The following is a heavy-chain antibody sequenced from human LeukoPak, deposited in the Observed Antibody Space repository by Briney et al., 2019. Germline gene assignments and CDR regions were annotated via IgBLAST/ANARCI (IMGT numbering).Heavy chain of an antibody. CDR1: GFTCEDYA. Sequence: GGSLRRSCTTAGFTCEDYAMHWVRQAPGRGLEWLSLISGDGTSTYYADSVKGRFTVSRDNSKTSQYLQMSSLRADDTAFYYCARGRIGECSKSLDFWGQGTLVTVSS. CDR2: ISGDGTST. J-gene: IGHJ4*02. CDR3: ARGRIGECSKSLDF. V-gene: IGHV3-43*02. D-gene: IGHD3-10*01.